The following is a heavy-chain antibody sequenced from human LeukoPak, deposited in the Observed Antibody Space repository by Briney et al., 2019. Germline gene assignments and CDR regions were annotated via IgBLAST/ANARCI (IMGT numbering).Heavy chain of an antibody. CDR1: GFTVSSNY. J-gene: IGHJ6*03. CDR2: IYVDGST. Sequence: GGSLRLSCAASGFTVSSNYMSWVRQAPGKGLEWVSVIYVDGSTYYADSVKGRFTIFRDNSKNTLFLQLNSLRAEDTAVYYCARDVKGYYYYMDVWGKGTTVTISS. V-gene: IGHV3-66*01. CDR3: ARDVKGYYYYMDV.